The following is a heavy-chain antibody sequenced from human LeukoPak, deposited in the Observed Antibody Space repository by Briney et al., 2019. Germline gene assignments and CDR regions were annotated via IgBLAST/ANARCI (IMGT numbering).Heavy chain of an antibody. CDR2: IYTSGST. D-gene: IGHD4-17*01. CDR1: GGSISSSSYY. Sequence: PSETLSLTCTVSGGSISSSSYYWSWIRQPAGKGLEWIGRIYTSGSTNYNPSLKSRVTMSVDTSKNQFSLKLSSVTAADTAVYYCARDPEDYGDYVSLFDYWGQGTLVTVSS. V-gene: IGHV4-61*02. CDR3: ARDPEDYGDYVSLFDY. J-gene: IGHJ4*02.